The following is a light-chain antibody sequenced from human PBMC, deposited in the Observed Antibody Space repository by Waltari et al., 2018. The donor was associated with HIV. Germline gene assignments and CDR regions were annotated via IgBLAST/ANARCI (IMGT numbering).Light chain of an antibody. CDR2: RND. Sequence: QSVLTQPPSASGTTGQRVTISCSGSSSNIGTNYVIWYQQLPGTTPKLLFYRNDQRPSGVPDRFSGSKSGTSASLAISGLRSEDEADYYCATWDDTLSGYVFGTGTKVTVL. CDR3: ATWDDTLSGYV. V-gene: IGLV1-47*01. CDR1: SSNIGTNY. J-gene: IGLJ1*01.